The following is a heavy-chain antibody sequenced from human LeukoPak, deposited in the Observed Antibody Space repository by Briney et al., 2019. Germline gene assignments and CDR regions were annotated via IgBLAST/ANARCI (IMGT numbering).Heavy chain of an antibody. D-gene: IGHD4-23*01. CDR2: INHSGST. V-gene: IGHV4-34*01. CDR3: ARTGRWASRIDY. Sequence: PSETLSLTCAVYGGSFSGYYWSWIRQPPGKGLEWIGEINHSGSTNYNPSLKSRVTISVDTSKNQFSLKLSSVTAADTAVYYCARTGRWASRIDYWGRGILVTVSS. J-gene: IGHJ4*02. CDR1: GGSFSGYY.